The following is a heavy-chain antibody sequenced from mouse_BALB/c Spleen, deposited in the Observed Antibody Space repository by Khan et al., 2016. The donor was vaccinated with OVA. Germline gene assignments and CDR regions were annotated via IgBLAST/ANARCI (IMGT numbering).Heavy chain of an antibody. D-gene: IGHD2-1*01. CDR1: GYTFTSYY. Sequence: QVQLKESGAELVKPGASVKLSCKASGYTFTSYYMYWVKQRPGQGLEWIGEINPSDGDTNFNERFKSKATLKVDKSSSKVYMQLSSLTSEDSAVYYCTRSGYGTFAYWGQGTLVTVSA. V-gene: IGHV1S81*02. CDR3: TRSGYGTFAY. CDR2: INPSDGDT. J-gene: IGHJ3*01.